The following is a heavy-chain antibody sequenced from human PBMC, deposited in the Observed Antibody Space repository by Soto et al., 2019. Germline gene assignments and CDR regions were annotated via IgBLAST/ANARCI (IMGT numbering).Heavy chain of an antibody. CDR3: ARTVLQYSYGIYYFDY. V-gene: IGHV2-26*01. CDR2: IFSNDEK. Sequence: QVTLKESGPVLVKPTETLTLTCTVSGFLLSNRKMGVSWVRQPPGKALEWLAHIFSNDEKSYSTSLKSRLTISKDTSKSPVVLSMTNMDPVDTATYYCARTVLQYSYGIYYFDYWGQGTLVTVSS. CDR1: GFLLSNRKMG. J-gene: IGHJ4*02. D-gene: IGHD5-18*01.